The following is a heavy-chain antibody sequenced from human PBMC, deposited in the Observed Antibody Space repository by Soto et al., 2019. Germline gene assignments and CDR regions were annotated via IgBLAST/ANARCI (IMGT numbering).Heavy chain of an antibody. D-gene: IGHD6-13*01. J-gene: IGHJ5*02. CDR3: ARALYSSSWPFDP. CDR1: GYSFTSYW. Sequence: PGESLKISCKGSGYSFTSYWIGWVRQMPGKGLEWMGIIYPGGSDTRYSPSFQGQVTISADKSISTAYLQWSSLKASDTAMYYCARALYSSSWPFDPWGQGXLVTVYS. CDR2: IYPGGSDT. V-gene: IGHV5-51*01.